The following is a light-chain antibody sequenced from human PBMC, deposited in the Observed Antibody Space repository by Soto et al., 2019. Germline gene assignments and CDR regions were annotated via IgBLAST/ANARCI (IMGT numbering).Light chain of an antibody. CDR2: AES. CDR3: QQRSNWPIT. Sequence: EIVMTQSPATLSVSAGEKATLSGRASKSVSSNLAWDQQKPGRAPSLLIYAESNRATGIPARFSGSGSGTDFTLTISSLEPEDFAVYYCQQRSNWPITFGQGTRLEIK. CDR1: KSVSSN. J-gene: IGKJ5*01. V-gene: IGKV3-11*01.